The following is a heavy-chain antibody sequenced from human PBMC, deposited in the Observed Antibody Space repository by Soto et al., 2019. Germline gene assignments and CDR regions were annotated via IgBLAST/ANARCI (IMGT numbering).Heavy chain of an antibody. CDR3: GRDRRFGNGYNLGFDY. J-gene: IGHJ4*02. D-gene: IGHD1-1*01. CDR1: GFSFSSYS. V-gene: IGHV3-30-3*01. CDR2: VSFDGSNK. Sequence: QVQLVESGGGVVQPGRSLRLSCAASGFSFSSYSMHWVRQAPGKGLEWVAVVSFDGSNKYYANSVKDRFTVSRDNSKNRMYVQMNRLKPEDTAVYYCGRDRRFGNGYNLGFDYWGQGTLVTVSS.